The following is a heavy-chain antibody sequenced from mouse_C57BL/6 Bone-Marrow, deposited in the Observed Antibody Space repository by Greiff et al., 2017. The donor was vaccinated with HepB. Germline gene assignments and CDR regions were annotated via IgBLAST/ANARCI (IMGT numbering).Heavy chain of an antibody. Sequence: QVQLQQPGAELVRPGTSVKLSCKASGYTFTSYWMHWVKQRPGQGLEWIGVIDPSDSYTNYNQKFKGKATLTVDTSSSTAYMQLSSLTSEDSAVYYCARSAANWDSFAYWGQGTLVTVSA. CDR1: GYTFTSYW. CDR3: ARSAANWDSFAY. J-gene: IGHJ3*01. V-gene: IGHV1-59*01. CDR2: IDPSDSYT. D-gene: IGHD4-1*01.